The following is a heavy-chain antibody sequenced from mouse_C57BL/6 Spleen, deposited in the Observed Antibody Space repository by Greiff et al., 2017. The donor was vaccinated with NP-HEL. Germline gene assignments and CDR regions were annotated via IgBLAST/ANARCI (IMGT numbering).Heavy chain of an antibody. CDR1: GFTFSSYT. D-gene: IGHD1-1*01. CDR2: ISGGGGNT. Sequence: EVHLVESGGGLVKPGGSLKLSCAASGFTFSSYTMSWVRQTPEKRLEWVATISGGGGNTYYPDSVKGRFTISRDNAKNTLYLQMSSLRSEDTALYYCARRTTVVATDWYFDVWGTGTTVTVSS. V-gene: IGHV5-9*01. CDR3: ARRTTVVATDWYFDV. J-gene: IGHJ1*03.